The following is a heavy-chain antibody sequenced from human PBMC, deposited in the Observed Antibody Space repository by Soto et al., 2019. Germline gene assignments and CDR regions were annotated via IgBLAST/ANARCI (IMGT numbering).Heavy chain of an antibody. CDR1: GYSISSGYY. Sequence: SETLSLTCAVSGYSISSGYYWGWIRQPPGKGLEWIGSIYHSGSTYYNPSLKSRVTISVDTSKNQFSLKLSSVTTADTAVYYCARDKGRSSGGDYWGQGTLVTVSS. CDR3: ARDKGRSSGGDY. CDR2: IYHSGST. J-gene: IGHJ4*02. D-gene: IGHD6-6*01. V-gene: IGHV4-38-2*02.